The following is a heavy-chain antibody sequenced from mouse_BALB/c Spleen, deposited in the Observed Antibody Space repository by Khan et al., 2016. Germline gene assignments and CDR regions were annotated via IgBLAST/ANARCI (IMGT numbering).Heavy chain of an antibody. CDR1: GFDFTRYW. V-gene: IGHV4-1*02. CDR3: VREGMIKTPWFAY. D-gene: IGHD2-4*01. Sequence: EVKLLESGGGLVQPGGSLKLSCAASGFDFTRYWMNWVRQAPGKGLQWIGEINPDSSTINYTPSLKDKFIISRDNAKNTLYLQMSEVRSEDTALYYGVREGMIKTPWFAYWGQGTLVTVSA. J-gene: IGHJ3*01. CDR2: INPDSSTI.